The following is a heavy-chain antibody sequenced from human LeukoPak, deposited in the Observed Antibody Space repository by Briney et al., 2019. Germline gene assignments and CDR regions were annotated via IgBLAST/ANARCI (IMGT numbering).Heavy chain of an antibody. Sequence: ASVKVSCKVSGYTLTELSMHWVRQAPGKGLEWRGGFDPEDGETIYAQKFQGRVTMTEDTSTDTAYMELSSLRSEDTAVYYCASRERWLTGAFDIWGQGTMVTVSS. CDR1: GYTLTELS. CDR2: FDPEDGET. CDR3: ASRERWLTGAFDI. V-gene: IGHV1-24*01. D-gene: IGHD6-19*01. J-gene: IGHJ3*02.